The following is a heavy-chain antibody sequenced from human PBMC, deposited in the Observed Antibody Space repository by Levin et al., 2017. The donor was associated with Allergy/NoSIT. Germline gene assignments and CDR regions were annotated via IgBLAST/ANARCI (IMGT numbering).Heavy chain of an antibody. J-gene: IGHJ3*02. CDR3: AKTGGLLEFGAFDI. V-gene: IGHV3-30*18. CDR1: GFTFSSYG. Sequence: GGSLRLSCAASGFTFSSYGMHWVRQAPGKGLEWVAVISYDGSNKYYADSVKGRFTISRDNSKNTLYLQMNSLRAEDTAVYYCAKTGGLLEFGAFDIWGQGTMVTVSS. CDR2: ISYDGSNK. D-gene: IGHD3-10*01.